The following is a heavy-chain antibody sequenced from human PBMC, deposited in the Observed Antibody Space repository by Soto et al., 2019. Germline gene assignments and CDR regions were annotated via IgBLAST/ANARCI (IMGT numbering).Heavy chain of an antibody. V-gene: IGHV1-46*01. J-gene: IGHJ3*02. CDR2: INPSGGGT. D-gene: IGHD1-1*01. CDR1: GYTFTSYY. Sequence: GASVKVSCKASGYTFTSYYMHWVRQAPGQGLEWMGIINPSGGGTSYAQKLQGRVTMTRDTSTSTVYMELSSLRSEDTAVYYCARWNRLNAFDIWGQGAMVTVS. CDR3: ARWNRLNAFDI.